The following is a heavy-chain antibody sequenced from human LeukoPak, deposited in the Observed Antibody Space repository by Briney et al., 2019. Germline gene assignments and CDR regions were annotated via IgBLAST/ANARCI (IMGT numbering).Heavy chain of an antibody. J-gene: IGHJ6*02. CDR2: MNSNSGNT. D-gene: IGHD2-2*01. V-gene: IGHV1-8*01. CDR1: GYTFTSYD. Sequence: ASVKVSCKASGYTFTSYDINWVRQATGQGLEWMGWMNSNSGNTGYAQKFQGRVTMTRNTSISTAYMELSSLRSEDTAVYYCARGYCSSTSCYGYYYYGMDVWGQGTTVTVSS. CDR3: ARGYCSSTSCYGYYYYGMDV.